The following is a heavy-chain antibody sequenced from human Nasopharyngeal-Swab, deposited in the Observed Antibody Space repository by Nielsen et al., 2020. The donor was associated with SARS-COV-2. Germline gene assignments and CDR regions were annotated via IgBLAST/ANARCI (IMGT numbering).Heavy chain of an antibody. V-gene: IGHV3-9*01. Sequence: SLKISCAASGFAFDDYAMHWVRQAPGKGLEWVSGINWNSNNIGYADSVKGRFTISRDNAKNSLYLQMNSLRAEDTALYYCAKEDSSSSVPDYWGQGTLVTVSS. J-gene: IGHJ4*02. CDR2: INWNSNNI. CDR3: AKEDSSSSVPDY. CDR1: GFAFDDYA. D-gene: IGHD6-6*01.